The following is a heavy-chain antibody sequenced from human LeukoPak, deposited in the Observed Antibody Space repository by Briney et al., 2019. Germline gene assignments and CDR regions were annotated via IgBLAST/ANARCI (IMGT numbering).Heavy chain of an antibody. J-gene: IGHJ3*02. D-gene: IGHD3-22*01. Sequence: GGSLRLSCAASGFTFDDYAMHWVRQAPGKGLEWVSGISGDSGSIDYADSVKGRFTISRDNAKNSLYLQMNSLRAEDMALYYCAKDIDPYYDSSVVGGDAFDIWGQGTMVTVSS. V-gene: IGHV3-9*03. CDR2: ISGDSGSI. CDR3: AKDIDPYYDSSVVGGDAFDI. CDR1: GFTFDDYA.